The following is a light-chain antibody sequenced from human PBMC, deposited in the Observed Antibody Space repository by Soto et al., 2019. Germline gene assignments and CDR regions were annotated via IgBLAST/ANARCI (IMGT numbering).Light chain of an antibody. Sequence: EIVMTQSPDSLAVSLGERATINCKSSQSVLYSSNNKNYLAWYQQRPGQPPKLLIYWTSTRESGVPDRFSGSESETDFTLTITILQAEDVAVYYCQQYESTPPTFGQGTKLEIK. CDR1: QSVLYSSNNKNY. J-gene: IGKJ2*01. V-gene: IGKV4-1*01. CDR3: QQYESTPPT. CDR2: WTS.